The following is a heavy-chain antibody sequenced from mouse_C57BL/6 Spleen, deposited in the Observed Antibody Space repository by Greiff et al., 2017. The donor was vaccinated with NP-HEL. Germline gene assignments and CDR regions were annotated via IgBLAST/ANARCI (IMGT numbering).Heavy chain of an antibody. Sequence: EVQLVESGGGLVQPKGSLKLSCAASGFSFNAYAMNWVRQAPGKGLEWVARIRSKSNNSATYYAYSVKDRFTISRAESESMIYLQKNNVKTEYKAVDYCVGHRGYDAMDYWGQGTSVTVSS. D-gene: IGHD3-3*01. J-gene: IGHJ4*01. V-gene: IGHV10-1*01. CDR1: GFSFNAYA. CDR3: VGHRGYDAMDY. CDR2: IRSKSNNSAT.